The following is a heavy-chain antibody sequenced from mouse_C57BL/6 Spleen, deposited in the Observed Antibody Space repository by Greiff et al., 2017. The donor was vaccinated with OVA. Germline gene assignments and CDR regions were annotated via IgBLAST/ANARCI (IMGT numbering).Heavy chain of an antibody. CDR2: IWTGGGT. J-gene: IGHJ4*01. CDR1: GFSLTSYA. D-gene: IGHD2-3*01. CDR3: ARNRWLLPYYYAMDY. V-gene: IGHV2-9-1*01. Sequence: VHLVESGPGLVAPSQSLSITCTVSGFSLTSYAISWVRQPPGKGLEWLGVIWTGGGTNYNSALKSRLSISKDNSKSQVFLKMYSLQTDDTARYYCARNRWLLPYYYAMDYWGQGTSVTVSS.